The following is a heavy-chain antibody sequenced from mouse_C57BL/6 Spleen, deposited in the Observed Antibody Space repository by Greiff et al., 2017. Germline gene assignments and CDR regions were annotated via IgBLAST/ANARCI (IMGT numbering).Heavy chain of an antibody. CDR1: GYTFTDYE. J-gene: IGHJ3*01. CDR3: TRYPWFAY. Sequence: VQLQQPGAELVKPGASVTLSCKASGYTFTDYEMHWVKQTPVHGLEWIGAIDPETGGTAYNQKFKGKAILTADKSSSTAYMELRSLTSEDSAVYYCTRYPWFAYWGQGTLVTVSA. V-gene: IGHV1-15*01. CDR2: IDPETGGT.